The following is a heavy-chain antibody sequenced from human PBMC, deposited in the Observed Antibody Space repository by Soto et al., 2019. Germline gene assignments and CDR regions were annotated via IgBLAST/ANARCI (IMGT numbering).Heavy chain of an antibody. CDR1: GYTFTSYY. J-gene: IGHJ5*02. CDR2: TNPSGGST. Sequence: GASVKVSCKASGYTFTSYYMHWVRQAPGQGLEWMGITNPSGGSTSYAQKFQGRVTMTRDTSTSTVYMELSSLRSEDTAVYYCARDTYYDFWSGYNWFDPWGQGTLVTVSS. D-gene: IGHD3-3*01. CDR3: ARDTYYDFWSGYNWFDP. V-gene: IGHV1-46*01.